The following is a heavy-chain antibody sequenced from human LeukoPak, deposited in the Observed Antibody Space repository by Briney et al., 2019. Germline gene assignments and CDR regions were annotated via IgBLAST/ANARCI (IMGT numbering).Heavy chain of an antibody. CDR3: AKGSDYYDSRDDAFDI. D-gene: IGHD3-22*01. CDR2: ISYDGSNK. J-gene: IGHJ3*02. CDR1: GFTFSSYG. V-gene: IGHV3-30*18. Sequence: GGSLRLSCAASGFTFSSYGMHWVRQAPGKGLEWVAVISYDGSNKYYAGSVKGRFTISRDNSKNTLYLQMNSLRAEDTAVYYCAKGSDYYDSRDDAFDIWGQGTMVTVSS.